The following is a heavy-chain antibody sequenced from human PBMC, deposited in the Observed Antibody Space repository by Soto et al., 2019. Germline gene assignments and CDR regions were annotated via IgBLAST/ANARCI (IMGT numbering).Heavy chain of an antibody. Sequence: GGSLRLSCAASGFTFNTYAMSWVRQAPGKGLEWVSSISGGGTNTYYADSVKGRFTISRDNSYNTLYLQMNSLRAEDTAVFYCAKGGLIGTTTGPKYCDYWGQGTLVTVSS. V-gene: IGHV3-23*01. J-gene: IGHJ4*02. CDR2: ISGGGTNT. CDR1: GFTFNTYA. D-gene: IGHD1-7*01. CDR3: AKGGLIGTTTGPKYCDY.